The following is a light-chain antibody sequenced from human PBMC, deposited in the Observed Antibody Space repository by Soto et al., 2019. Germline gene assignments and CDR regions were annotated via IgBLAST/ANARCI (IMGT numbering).Light chain of an antibody. J-gene: IGKJ1*01. CDR1: QGIRNE. V-gene: IGKV1-6*01. CDR2: AAS. Sequence: AIQMTQSPSSLSASVGDRVIITCRASQGIRNELGWYQQRPGKAPKLLIYAASTLESGVPSRFSASGSGTDFTLTISSLRPEDSATYYCLQDYNYPRTFGQGTKVEIK. CDR3: LQDYNYPRT.